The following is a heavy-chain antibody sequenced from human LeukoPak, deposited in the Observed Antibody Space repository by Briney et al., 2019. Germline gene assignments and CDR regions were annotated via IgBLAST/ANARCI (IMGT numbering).Heavy chain of an antibody. CDR2: IRYDGSNK. CDR3: AKVPISIAVAGSFDY. CDR1: GFTFSSYG. J-gene: IGHJ4*02. V-gene: IGHV3-30*02. D-gene: IGHD6-19*01. Sequence: GGSLRLSCAASGFTFSSYGMHWVRQAPGKGLEGVAFIRYDGSNKYYADSVKGRFTISRDNSKNTLYLQMNSLRAEDTAVYYCAKVPISIAVAGSFDYWGQGTLVTVSS.